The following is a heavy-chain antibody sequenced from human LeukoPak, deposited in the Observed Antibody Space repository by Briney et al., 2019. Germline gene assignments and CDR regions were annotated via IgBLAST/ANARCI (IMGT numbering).Heavy chain of an antibody. D-gene: IGHD3-9*01. Sequence: GGSLRLSCVASGFTFADHAMHWVRRAPGQGLEWVTGNWNNGGIVYAASVRGRFTVSRDNAKNTLYLQMNRLGPEDTAFYYCARDDYDTLGYNFHYWGQGTLVTVSS. CDR2: NWNNGGI. V-gene: IGHV3-9*01. CDR1: GFTFADHA. J-gene: IGHJ4*02. CDR3: ARDDYDTLGYNFHY.